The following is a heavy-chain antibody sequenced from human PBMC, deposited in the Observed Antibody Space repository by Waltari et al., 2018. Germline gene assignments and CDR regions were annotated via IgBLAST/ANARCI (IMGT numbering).Heavy chain of an antibody. J-gene: IGHJ4*02. Sequence: EVQLVESGGGLVKPGGSLRLSCAASGFTFSSYSMNWVRQAPGKGLEWVSSFSISSSYIDYADSVKGRFTISRDNAKNSLYLQMNSLRAEDTAVYYCATSDSSGWYAPDYWGQGTLVTVSS. V-gene: IGHV3-21*01. CDR2: FSISSSYI. CDR3: ATSDSSGWYAPDY. D-gene: IGHD6-19*01. CDR1: GFTFSSYS.